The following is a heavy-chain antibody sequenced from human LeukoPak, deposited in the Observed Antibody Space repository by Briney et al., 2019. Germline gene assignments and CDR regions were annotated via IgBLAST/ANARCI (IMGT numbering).Heavy chain of an antibody. CDR2: INPNSGGT. CDR1: GYTFTGYY. CDR3: RVGGEIAVAGMRKLDNDY. Sequence: ASLKVSCKASGYTFTGYYMHWVRQAPGQGLEWMGWINPNSGGTSYAQKFQGRVTMTRDTSISTAYMELSRLRSDDTAVYYCRVGGEIAVAGMRKLDNDYWGQGTLVTVSS. V-gene: IGHV1-2*02. D-gene: IGHD6-19*01. J-gene: IGHJ4*02.